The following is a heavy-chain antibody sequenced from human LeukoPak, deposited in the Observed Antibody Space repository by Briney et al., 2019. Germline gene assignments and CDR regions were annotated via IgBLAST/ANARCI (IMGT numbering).Heavy chain of an antibody. CDR3: TRLVTMVRGPTSYYYYYMDV. D-gene: IGHD3-10*01. V-gene: IGHV3-73*01. CDR2: IRSKANSYAT. CDR1: GFTFSGSA. Sequence: VGSLRLSCAASGFTFSGSAMHWVRQASGKGLEWVGRIRSKANSYATAYAASVKGRFTISRDDSKNTAYLQMNSLKTEDTAVYYCTRLVTMVRGPTSYYYYYMDVWGKGTTVTVSS. J-gene: IGHJ6*03.